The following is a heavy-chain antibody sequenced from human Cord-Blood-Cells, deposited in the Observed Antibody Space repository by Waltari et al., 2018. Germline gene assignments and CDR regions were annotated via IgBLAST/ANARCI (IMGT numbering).Heavy chain of an antibody. CDR1: GFTFSSYA. CDR2: IAYDGSNK. D-gene: IGHD5-18*01. V-gene: IGHV3-30-3*01. J-gene: IGHJ4*02. Sequence: QVQLVESGGGVVQPGRSLRLSCAASGFTFSSYAMHWVRQAPGKGLEWVAVIAYDGSNKSYADSVKGRITISQDNSKNTLYLQMNSLRAEDTAVYYCAREASGRRGYSYGYLYYFDYWGQGTLVTVSS. CDR3: AREASGRRGYSYGYLYYFDY.